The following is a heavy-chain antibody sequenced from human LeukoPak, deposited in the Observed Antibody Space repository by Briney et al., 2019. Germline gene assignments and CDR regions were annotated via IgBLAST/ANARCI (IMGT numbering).Heavy chain of an antibody. CDR2: ISSSSSFI. V-gene: IGHV3-11*01. D-gene: IGHD5-24*01. J-gene: IGHJ4*02. CDR1: GFPFSDCY. Sequence: GGSLRLSCAAYGFPFSDCYMNWIRQAPGKGLEWVSYISSSSSFISYADSVKGRFTISRENAKNSLYLQMNSLRPEDTAVYNCAGARDAHNWSEDYWGQGTLVTVSS. CDR3: AGARDAHNWSEDY.